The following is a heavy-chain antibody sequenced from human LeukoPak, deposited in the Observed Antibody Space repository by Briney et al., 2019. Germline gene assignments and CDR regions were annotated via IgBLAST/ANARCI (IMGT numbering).Heavy chain of an antibody. CDR3: AKAYTGGTAMVDY. Sequence: PGGSLRLSCAASGFTFSSYGMHWVRQAPGKGLEWVAVISYDGSNKYYADSVKGRFTISRDNSKNTLYLQMNSLRAEDTAVYYCAKAYTGGTAMVDYWGQGTLVTVSS. J-gene: IGHJ4*02. V-gene: IGHV3-30*18. CDR1: GFTFSSYG. D-gene: IGHD5-18*01. CDR2: ISYDGSNK.